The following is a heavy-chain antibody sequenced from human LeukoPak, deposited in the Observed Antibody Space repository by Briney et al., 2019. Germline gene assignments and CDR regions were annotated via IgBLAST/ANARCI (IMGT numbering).Heavy chain of an antibody. CDR3: AKDSTLTLTTSLDY. Sequence: PGGSLRLSCAASGFTFSSYEMNWVRQAPGKGLEWVSYISSSGSTIYYADSAKGRFTISRDNAKNSLYLQMNSLRAEDMALYYCAKDSTLTLTTSLDYWGQGTLVTVSS. J-gene: IGHJ4*02. D-gene: IGHD4-11*01. CDR1: GFTFSSYE. CDR2: ISSSGSTI. V-gene: IGHV3-48*03.